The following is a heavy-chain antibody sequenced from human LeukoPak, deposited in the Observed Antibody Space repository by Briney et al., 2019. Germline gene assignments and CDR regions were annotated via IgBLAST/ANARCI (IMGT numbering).Heavy chain of an antibody. V-gene: IGHV3-48*01. CDR2: ISSSSSTI. J-gene: IGHJ6*02. CDR3: ARDRDGFGELLPYYYYYGMDV. CDR1: GFTFSGYS. D-gene: IGHD3-10*01. Sequence: GGSLRLSCAASGFTFSGYSMNWVRQAPGKGLEWVSYISSSSSTIYYADSVKGRFTISRDNAKNSLYLQMNSLRAEDTAVYYCARDRDGFGELLPYYYYYGMDVWGQGTTVTVSS.